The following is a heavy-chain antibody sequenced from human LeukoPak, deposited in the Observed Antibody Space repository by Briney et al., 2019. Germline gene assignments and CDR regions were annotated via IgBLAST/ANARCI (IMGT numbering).Heavy chain of an antibody. V-gene: IGHV4-30-4*08. D-gene: IGHD3-3*01. CDR2: IYYSGST. J-gene: IGHJ4*02. CDR3: ARVWSGTYYFDY. CDR1: GGSISSGDYY. Sequence: KPSQTLSLSCTVSGGSISSGDYYWSWIRQPPGKGLEWIGYIYYSGSTYYNPSLKSRVTISVDTSKNQFSLKLSSVTAADTAVYYCARVWSGTYYFDYWGQGTLVTVSS.